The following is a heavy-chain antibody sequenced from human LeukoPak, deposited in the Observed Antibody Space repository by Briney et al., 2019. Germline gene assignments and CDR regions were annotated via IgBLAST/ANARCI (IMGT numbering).Heavy chain of an antibody. D-gene: IGHD1-1*01. Sequence: GGSLRLSCAASGFTVSSNYMSWVRQAPGKGLEWVSVIYSGGNIYYADSVKGRFTISRDNSKNTLYLQMNSLRAEDTAVYYCARGGSYLSAFDIWGQGTMVTVSS. CDR2: IYSGGNI. J-gene: IGHJ3*02. V-gene: IGHV3-53*01. CDR1: GFTVSSNY. CDR3: ARGGSYLSAFDI.